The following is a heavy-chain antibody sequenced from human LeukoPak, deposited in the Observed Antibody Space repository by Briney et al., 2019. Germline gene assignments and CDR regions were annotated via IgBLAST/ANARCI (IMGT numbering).Heavy chain of an antibody. CDR3: ARPNRGDSSGYYY. D-gene: IGHD3-22*01. Sequence: ASVKVSCKASGYTFTGYYMHWVRQAPGQGLEWMGWINPNSGGTNYAQKFQGRVTMTRDTSISTAYMELSRLRSDDTAVYYCARPNRGDSSGYYYWGQGTLVTVSS. CDR1: GYTFTGYY. CDR2: INPNSGGT. J-gene: IGHJ4*02. V-gene: IGHV1-2*02.